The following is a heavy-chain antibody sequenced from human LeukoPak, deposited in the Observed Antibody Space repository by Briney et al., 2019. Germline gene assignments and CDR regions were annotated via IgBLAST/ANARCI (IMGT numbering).Heavy chain of an antibody. Sequence: PSETLSLTCTVSGGSISSYYWSWIRQPAGKGLEWIGRIYTSGSTNYNPSLKSRVTISVDTSKNQFSLNLSSVTAADTAVYYCARGGEYYDILPTNWFDPWGQGTLVTVSS. V-gene: IGHV4-4*07. CDR2: IYTSGST. D-gene: IGHD3-9*01. CDR1: GGSISSYY. CDR3: ARGGEYYDILPTNWFDP. J-gene: IGHJ5*02.